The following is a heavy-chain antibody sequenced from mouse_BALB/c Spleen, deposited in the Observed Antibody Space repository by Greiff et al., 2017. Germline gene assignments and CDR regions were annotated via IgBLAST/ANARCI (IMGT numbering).Heavy chain of an antibody. CDR2: INPNNGGT. Sequence: VQLQQSGPELVKPGASVKIPCKASGYTFTDYNMDWVKQSHGKSLEWIGDINPNNGGTIYNQKFKGKATLTVDKSSSTAYMELRSLTSEDTAVYYCARRGYHWYFDVWGAGTTVTVSS. V-gene: IGHV1-18*01. D-gene: IGHD2-2*01. CDR1: GYTFTDYN. CDR3: ARRGYHWYFDV. J-gene: IGHJ1*01.